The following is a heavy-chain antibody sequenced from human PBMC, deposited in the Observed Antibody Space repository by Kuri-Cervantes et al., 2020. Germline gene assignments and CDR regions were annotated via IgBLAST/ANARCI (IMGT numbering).Heavy chain of an antibody. Sequence: SETLSLTCTVSGGSISSYYWSWIRQSPGKGLEWIGYLYYSGITNYNPSLKSRVTISVDTSKNQFSLKLSSVTAADTAVYYCARLGSGWVQHWGQGTLVTVSS. CDR3: ARLGSGWVQH. V-gene: IGHV4-59*01. D-gene: IGHD6-19*01. J-gene: IGHJ1*01. CDR1: GGSISSYY. CDR2: LYYSGIT.